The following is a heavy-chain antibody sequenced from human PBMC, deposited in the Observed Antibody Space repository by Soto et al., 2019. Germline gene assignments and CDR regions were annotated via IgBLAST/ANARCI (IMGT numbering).Heavy chain of an antibody. CDR2: SYPGDSDT. Sequence: PGESLTISCKGSGYSFTSYWLGWVRQMPGKGLDWVGLSYPGDSDTRYSPSFQGQVTISADKPISTAYLQWSSLKASDTAMYYCARHAHGDDVDGMDGWGQGTTVTVAS. CDR3: ARHAHGDDVDGMDG. V-gene: IGHV5-51*01. D-gene: IGHD4-17*01. CDR1: GYSFTSYW. J-gene: IGHJ6*02.